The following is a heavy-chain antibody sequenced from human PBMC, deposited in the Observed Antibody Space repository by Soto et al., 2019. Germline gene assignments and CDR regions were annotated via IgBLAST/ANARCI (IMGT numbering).Heavy chain of an antibody. J-gene: IGHJ4*02. Sequence: ASVKVSSKASGDSFTSYGISSLRQAPGQGLEWMGWISAYNGNTNYAQKLQGRVAMTTDTSTSTAYMELRSLRSDDTAVYYCARDTASFSHPRDYWGQGTLVTVSS. D-gene: IGHD5-18*01. CDR2: ISAYNGNT. V-gene: IGHV1-18*01. CDR3: ARDTASFSHPRDY. CDR1: GDSFTSYG.